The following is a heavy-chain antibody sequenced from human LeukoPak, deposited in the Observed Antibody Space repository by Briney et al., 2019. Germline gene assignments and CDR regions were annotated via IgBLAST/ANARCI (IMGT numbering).Heavy chain of an antibody. Sequence: ASVKVSCKASGYTFTGYYMHWVRQAPGQGLEWMGRINPNSGGTNYAQKFQGRVTMTRDTSISTAYMELSRLRSDDTAVYYCARVVTFDLTAQEFDYWGQGTLVTVSS. D-gene: IGHD2/OR15-2a*01. CDR2: INPNSGGT. J-gene: IGHJ4*02. V-gene: IGHV1-2*06. CDR1: GYTFTGYY. CDR3: ARVVTFDLTAQEFDY.